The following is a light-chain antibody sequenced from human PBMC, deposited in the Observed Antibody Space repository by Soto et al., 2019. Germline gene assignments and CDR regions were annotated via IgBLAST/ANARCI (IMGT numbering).Light chain of an antibody. CDR3: QSYDSSLSVIV. CDR1: SSDIGAGYD. CDR2: GNN. J-gene: IGLJ2*01. Sequence: QSVLTQTPSVSGAPGQRVTISCTGSSSDIGAGYDVHWYQQLPGTAPKLLIYGNNNRPSGVPDRFSGSKSGTSASLAITGLQAEDEAYYYCQSYDSSLSVIVFDGGTKVTVL. V-gene: IGLV1-40*01.